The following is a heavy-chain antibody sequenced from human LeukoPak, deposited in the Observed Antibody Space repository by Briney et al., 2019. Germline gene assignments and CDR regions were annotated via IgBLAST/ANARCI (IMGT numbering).Heavy chain of an antibody. CDR2: ISSSSSYI. J-gene: IGHJ4*02. CDR3: ASSPVVTARDYFDY. CDR1: GFTFSSYS. V-gene: IGHV3-21*01. D-gene: IGHD2-21*02. Sequence: PGGSLRLSCAASGFTFSSYSMNWVRQAPGKGLEWVSSISSSSSYIYYADSVKGRFTISRGNAKNSLYLQMNSLRAEDTAVYYCASSPVVTARDYFDYWGQGTLATVSS.